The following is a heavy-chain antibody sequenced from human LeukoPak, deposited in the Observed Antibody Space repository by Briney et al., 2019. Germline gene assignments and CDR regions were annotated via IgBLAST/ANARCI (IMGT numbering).Heavy chain of an antibody. CDR3: ARGGELLWFGELLEGFDY. Sequence: ASVKVSCKASGYTFTSYGISWVRQAPGQGLERMGWISAYNGNTNYAQKLQGRVTMTTDTSTSTAYMELRSLRSDDTAVYYCARGGELLWFGELLEGFDYWGQGTLVTVSS. J-gene: IGHJ4*02. D-gene: IGHD3-10*01. CDR2: ISAYNGNT. V-gene: IGHV1-18*01. CDR1: GYTFTSYG.